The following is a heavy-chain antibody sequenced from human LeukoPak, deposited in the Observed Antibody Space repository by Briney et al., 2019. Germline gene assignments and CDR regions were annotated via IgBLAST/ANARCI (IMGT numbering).Heavy chain of an antibody. CDR1: GFTFSSYS. Sequence: GGSLRLSCAASGFTFSSYSMNWVRQAPGKGLEWVSSISSSSSYIYYADSVKGRFTISRDNAKNSLYLQMNSLRAEDTAVYYCARDSLRYSSSWSPFDYWGQGTLVPSPQ. D-gene: IGHD6-13*01. CDR3: ARDSLRYSSSWSPFDY. J-gene: IGHJ4*02. CDR2: ISSSSSYI. V-gene: IGHV3-21*01.